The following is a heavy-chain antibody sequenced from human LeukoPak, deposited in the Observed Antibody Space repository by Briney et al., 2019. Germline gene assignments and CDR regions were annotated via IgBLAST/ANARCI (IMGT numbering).Heavy chain of an antibody. V-gene: IGHV1-2*02. Sequence: ASVTVSCKASGYTFTGYYMHWVRQAPGQGLEWMGWINPNCGGTNYAQKFQGRVTITRDKSNSTAYTELSRLRSDDTAVYYCARAARGKDSSGYLSYWGQGTLVTVSS. CDR2: INPNCGGT. D-gene: IGHD3-22*01. J-gene: IGHJ4*02. CDR1: GYTFTGYY. CDR3: ARAARGKDSSGYLSY.